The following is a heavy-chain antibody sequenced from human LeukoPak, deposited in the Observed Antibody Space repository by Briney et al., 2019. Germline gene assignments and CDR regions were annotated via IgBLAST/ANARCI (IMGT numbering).Heavy chain of an antibody. D-gene: IGHD3/OR15-3a*01. CDR2: IYYSGST. CDR1: GGSISSGGYY. V-gene: IGHV4-30-2*01. CDR3: ARDGPSDWEYIDP. J-gene: IGHJ5*02. Sequence: SETLSLTCTVSGGSISSGGYYWRWIRQPPGKGLEWIGYIYYSGSTYYNPSLKSRVTISVDTSKNQFSLKLSSVTAADTAVYYCARDGPSDWEYIDPWGQGTLVTVSS.